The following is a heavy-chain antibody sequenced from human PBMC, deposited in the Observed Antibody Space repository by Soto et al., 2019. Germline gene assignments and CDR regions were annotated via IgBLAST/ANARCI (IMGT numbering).Heavy chain of an antibody. CDR3: ATGGERDYYDHSGWL. Sequence: GASVKVSCKASGGTFSNYALDWVRQAPGQGLEWMGGIIPIFGTVRHAQNFQGRVTITADESTATAYMELSSLRYEDTAMYYCATGGERDYYDHSGWLWGQGNLVTVSS. J-gene: IGHJ1*01. D-gene: IGHD3-22*01. CDR1: GGTFSNYA. V-gene: IGHV1-69*13. CDR2: IIPIFGTV.